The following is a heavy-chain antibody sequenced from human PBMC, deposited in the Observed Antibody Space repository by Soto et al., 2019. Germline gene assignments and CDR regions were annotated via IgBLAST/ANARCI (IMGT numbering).Heavy chain of an antibody. Sequence: EVQLVESGGGLVEPGGSLRLSCAASGFTFSDAWMNWVRQAPGKGLEWVGRIKNKTHGETTDYIAPVKGRFAISRDDSKNMLFLQMNSLRAEDTAVYYCTTDQSGPWVPYGMDVWGQGTTVSVSS. CDR2: IKNKTHGETT. J-gene: IGHJ6*02. D-gene: IGHD5-12*01. V-gene: IGHV3-15*07. CDR3: TTDQSGPWVPYGMDV. CDR1: GFTFSDAW.